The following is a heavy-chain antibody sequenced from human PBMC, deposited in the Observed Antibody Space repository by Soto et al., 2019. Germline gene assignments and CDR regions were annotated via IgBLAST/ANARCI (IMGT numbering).Heavy chain of an antibody. Sequence: QVQLVQSGAEVKKPGSSVKVSCKASGGTFSSYTISWVRQAPGQGLEWMGRIIPILGIANYAQKFQGRVTITADKSTSTAYMELSSLRSEDTAVYYCASIAAAGTLGYYYYGMDVWGQGTTVTVSS. J-gene: IGHJ6*02. CDR3: ASIAAAGTLGYYYYGMDV. CDR2: IIPILGIA. D-gene: IGHD6-13*01. CDR1: GGTFSSYT. V-gene: IGHV1-69*02.